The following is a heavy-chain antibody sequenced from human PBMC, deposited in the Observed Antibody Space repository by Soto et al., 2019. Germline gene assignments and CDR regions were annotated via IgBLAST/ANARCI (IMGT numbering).Heavy chain of an antibody. J-gene: IGHJ4*02. D-gene: IGHD3-22*01. V-gene: IGHV1-18*04. CDR1: GYPFISYG. CDR2: ISAYNGYT. Sequence: GXAVKVSCKGSGYPFISYGMSWVRQAPGQGLEWMGWISAYNGYTNYGQRFQGRVTMTADTSTRTVYMELRSLGFDDTAVYYCAKDQVTYLYDSSGHPDSWGQRTLVTVSS. CDR3: AKDQVTYLYDSSGHPDS.